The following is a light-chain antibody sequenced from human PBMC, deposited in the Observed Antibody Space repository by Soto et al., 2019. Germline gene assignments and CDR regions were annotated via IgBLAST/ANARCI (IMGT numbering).Light chain of an antibody. J-gene: IGKJ1*01. CDR2: GAS. CDR3: QQYGSSPWT. V-gene: IGKV3-20*01. CDR1: QSVASNF. Sequence: EVVFTQSPVTLSLSPGERATLSCRASQSVASNFLAWYQQKPGQSPRLLIYGASSRATGLPDRFNGEGSGTDFTLTISRLEPEDFAVYYCQQYGSSPWTFGQGTKVDI.